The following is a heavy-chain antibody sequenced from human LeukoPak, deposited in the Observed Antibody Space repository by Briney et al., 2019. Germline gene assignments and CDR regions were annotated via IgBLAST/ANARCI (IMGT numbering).Heavy chain of an antibody. V-gene: IGHV4-59*01. D-gene: IGHD6-13*01. J-gene: IGHJ4*02. CDR2: IYYSGST. CDR1: GGSISSYY. CDR3: ARGVYSSSWPFDY. Sequence: SATLSLTCPVSGGSISSYYWSWLRQPPGKGLEWIGYIYYSGSTNYNPSLKSRVTISVDTSKNQFSLKLSSVTAADTAVYYCARGVYSSSWPFDYWGQGTLVTVSS.